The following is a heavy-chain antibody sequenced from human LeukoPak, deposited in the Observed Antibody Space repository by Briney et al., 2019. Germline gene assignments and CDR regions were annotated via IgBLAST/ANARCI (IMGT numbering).Heavy chain of an antibody. D-gene: IGHD2-15*01. J-gene: IGHJ4*02. CDR1: GFTFSSYG. V-gene: IGHV3-33*06. Sequence: PGRSLRLSCAASGFTFSSYGMHWFRQAPGKGLEWVAVIWYDGSNKYYADSVKGRFTISRDNSKNTLYLQMNSLRAEDTAVYYCAKARGYCSGGSCLVDYWGQGTLVTVSS. CDR3: AKARGYCSGGSCLVDY. CDR2: IWYDGSNK.